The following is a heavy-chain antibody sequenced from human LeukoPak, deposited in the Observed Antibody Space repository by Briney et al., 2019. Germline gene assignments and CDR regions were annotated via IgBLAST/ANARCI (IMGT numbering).Heavy chain of an antibody. CDR2: INPSGST. CDR3: ARGRQEISMILVVMTGVSYYLDV. D-gene: IGHD3-22*01. Sequence: PSETLSLTCAVYGGSFSGYYWTWIRQSPGKGLEWIGEINPSGSTYYNPSLKSRLTISRDTSKNQFSLRLSSVTAADMAVYYCARGRQEISMILVVMTGVSYYLDVWGKGTTVTVS. J-gene: IGHJ6*03. CDR1: GGSFSGYY. V-gene: IGHV4-34*01.